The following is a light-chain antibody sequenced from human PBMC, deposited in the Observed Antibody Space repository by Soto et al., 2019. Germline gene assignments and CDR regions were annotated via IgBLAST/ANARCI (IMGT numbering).Light chain of an antibody. CDR2: LAS. Sequence: DIVMTQATLSPPVTPGEPASISCRSSQSLLHSSGYNFLGWYLQKPGQSPQLLIFLASIRASVVPDRFSGSVSGTDFTLKISRVEADDVGVYYCMQALQAPYTFGQGTKLEIK. CDR3: MQALQAPYT. V-gene: IGKV2-28*01. J-gene: IGKJ2*01. CDR1: QSLLHSSGYNF.